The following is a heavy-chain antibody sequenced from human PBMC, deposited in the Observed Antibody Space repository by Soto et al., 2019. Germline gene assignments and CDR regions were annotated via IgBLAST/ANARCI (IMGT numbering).Heavy chain of an antibody. Sequence: PGESLKISCKGSVYSFAGYWITWVRQKPGKGLEWMGRIDPSDSQTYYSPSFRGHVTISVTKSITTVFLQWSSLRASDTAMYYCARQIYDSDTGPSFQYYFDSWGQGTPVTVSS. CDR2: IDPSDSQT. J-gene: IGHJ4*02. CDR3: ARQIYDSDTGPSFQYYFDS. CDR1: VYSFAGYW. V-gene: IGHV5-10-1*01. D-gene: IGHD3-22*01.